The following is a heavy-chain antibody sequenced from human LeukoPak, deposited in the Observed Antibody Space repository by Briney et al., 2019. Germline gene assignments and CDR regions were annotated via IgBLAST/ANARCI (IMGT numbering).Heavy chain of an antibody. CDR2: INPSGGST. J-gene: IGHJ4*02. V-gene: IGHV1-46*01. CDR1: GYTFTNYY. D-gene: IGHD3-16*01. CDR3: ARARMLPLDY. Sequence: ASVTVSCTASGYTFTNYYMHWVRQAPGQGLEWMGIINPSGGSTSYAQKFQGRVTMTRDTSTSTVYMELSSLRSEDTAVYYCARARMLPLDYWGQGTLVTVSS.